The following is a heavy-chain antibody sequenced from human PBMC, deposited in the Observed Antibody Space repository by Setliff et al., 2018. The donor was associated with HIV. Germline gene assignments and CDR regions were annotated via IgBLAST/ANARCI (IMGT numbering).Heavy chain of an antibody. CDR2: IYYSGST. CDR1: GGPITTSTYY. D-gene: IGHD1-7*01. Sequence: PSETLSLTCSVSGGPITTSTYYWGWIRQPPGKGLEWIGYIYYSGSTYYNPSLKSRITISVDTSRNQFSLKLSSVTGADTAVYYCARVSSVIELQGGDYFDSWGQGLLVTVS. J-gene: IGHJ4*02. V-gene: IGHV4-39*07. CDR3: ARVSSVIELQGGDYFDS.